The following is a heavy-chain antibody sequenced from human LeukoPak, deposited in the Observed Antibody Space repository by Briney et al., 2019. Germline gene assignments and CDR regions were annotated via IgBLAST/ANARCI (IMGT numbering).Heavy chain of an antibody. J-gene: IGHJ4*02. CDR1: GFTFSDYY. CDR2: IKKDGGET. D-gene: IGHD5-24*01. V-gene: IGHV3-7*01. CDR3: ARDMGWQQFDQ. Sequence: GGSLRLSCAASGFTFSDYYMSWIRQAPGKGLERVANIKKDGGETYYMESVKGRFTISRGNARNSLYLQMNSLTVEDTAVYYCARDMGWQQFDQWGQGTLVTVSS.